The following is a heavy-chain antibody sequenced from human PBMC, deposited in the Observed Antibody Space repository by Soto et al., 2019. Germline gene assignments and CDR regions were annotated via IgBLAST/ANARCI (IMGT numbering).Heavy chain of an antibody. Sequence: QVQLVESGGGVVQPGRSLRLSCAASGFTFSSYGMHWVRQAPGKGLEWVAVISYDGSNKYYADSVKGRFTISRDNSKNTLYLQMNSLRAEDTAVYYCAKILQNMVRGALDYWGQGTLVTVSS. CDR1: GFTFSSYG. D-gene: IGHD3-10*01. V-gene: IGHV3-30*18. CDR3: AKILQNMVRGALDY. J-gene: IGHJ4*02. CDR2: ISYDGSNK.